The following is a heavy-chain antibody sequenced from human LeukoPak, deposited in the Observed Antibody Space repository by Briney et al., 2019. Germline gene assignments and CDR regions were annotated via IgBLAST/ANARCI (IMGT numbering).Heavy chain of an antibody. CDR2: IKQDGSEK. J-gene: IGHJ4*02. CDR1: GFTFNNYA. D-gene: IGHD2-15*01. Sequence: PGGSLRLSCAASGFTFNNYAMSWVRQAPGKGLEWVANIKQDGSEKYYVDSVKGRFTISRDNAKNSLYLQMNSLRAEDTAVYYCAREHRGVVVVAATLDYWGQGTLVTVSS. CDR3: AREHRGVVVVAATLDY. V-gene: IGHV3-7*04.